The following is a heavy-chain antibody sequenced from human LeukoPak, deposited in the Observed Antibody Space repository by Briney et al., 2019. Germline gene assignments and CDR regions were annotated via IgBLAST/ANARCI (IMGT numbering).Heavy chain of an antibody. Sequence: SETLSLSCPVSGGSISSNSYYWGWIRQPPGKGLEWIGGIYSSGSTYYNPSLKSRVTLSVDTSKNQFSLKLTSVTAADTAVYYCARRRYRYFDYWGQGTLVTVSS. V-gene: IGHV4-39*01. CDR1: GGSISSNSYY. J-gene: IGHJ4*02. CDR2: IYSSGST. CDR3: ARRRYRYFDY. D-gene: IGHD3-9*01.